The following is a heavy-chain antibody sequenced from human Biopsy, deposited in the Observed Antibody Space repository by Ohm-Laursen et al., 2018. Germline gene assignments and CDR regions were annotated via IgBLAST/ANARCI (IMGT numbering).Heavy chain of an antibody. Sequence: GTLSLTCTVSGDSISSYYWSWIRQPPGKGLQWIGYVYYTGSTDYNPSLQSRVTISVDRSKNQFSLELSSVTAADTAVYYCARVGAGAPSIDYFDYWGQGALVIVSP. CDR3: ARVGAGAPSIDYFDY. D-gene: IGHD1-26*01. V-gene: IGHV4-59*01. CDR1: GDSISSYY. J-gene: IGHJ4*02. CDR2: VYYTGST.